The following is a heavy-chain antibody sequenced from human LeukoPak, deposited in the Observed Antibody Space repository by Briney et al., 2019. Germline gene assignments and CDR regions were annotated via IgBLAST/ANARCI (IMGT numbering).Heavy chain of an antibody. Sequence: ASVKVSCKASGYTFTGYYMHWVRQAPGQGLEWMGWINPNSGGTNYAQKFQGRVTMTRDTPISTAYMELSRLRSDDTAVYYCARFPRYSSSENFDYWGQGTLVTVSS. D-gene: IGHD6-13*01. CDR3: ARFPRYSSSENFDY. J-gene: IGHJ4*02. CDR1: GYTFTGYY. CDR2: INPNSGGT. V-gene: IGHV1-2*02.